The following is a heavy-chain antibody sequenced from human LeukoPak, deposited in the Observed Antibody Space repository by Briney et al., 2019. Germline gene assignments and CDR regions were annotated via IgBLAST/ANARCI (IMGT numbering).Heavy chain of an antibody. CDR2: ISGSGGST. D-gene: IGHD3-16*01. V-gene: IGHV3-23*01. CDR3: AKTQEVWEGGLYDDTYFDY. Sequence: HPGGSLRLSCAASGFTFDDYAMHWVRQAPGKGLEWVSGISGSGGSTYYADSVKGRFTISRDNSKNTLYLQMNSLRAEDTAVYYCAKTQEVWEGGLYDDTYFDYWGQGTLVTVSS. J-gene: IGHJ4*02. CDR1: GFTFDDYA.